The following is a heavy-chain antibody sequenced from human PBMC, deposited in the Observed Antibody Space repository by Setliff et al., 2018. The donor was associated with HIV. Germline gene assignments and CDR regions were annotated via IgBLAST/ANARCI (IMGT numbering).Heavy chain of an antibody. V-gene: IGHV1-3*01. D-gene: IGHD3-3*01. Sequence: GASVKVSCKSSGYTFTDYFIHWVRQAPGQGLEWMGWISPDNGNTRISQRFRGSVTITRDTSASTAYMELGSLRSEDTAVYYCARGIWSATTADYYLDVWGQGTTVTVSS. J-gene: IGHJ6*03. CDR3: ARGIWSATTADYYLDV. CDR1: GYTFTDYF. CDR2: ISPDNGNT.